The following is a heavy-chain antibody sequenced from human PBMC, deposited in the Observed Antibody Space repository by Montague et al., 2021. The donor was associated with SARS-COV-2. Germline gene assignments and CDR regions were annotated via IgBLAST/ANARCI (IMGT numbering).Heavy chain of an antibody. D-gene: IGHD3-3*01. J-gene: IGHJ4*02. CDR3: ASGDHFRFFDWSSGQSTFDY. V-gene: IGHV4-34*01. CDR2: INHSGST. CDR1: GGSISGYY. Sequence: SQTLSLTCTVSGGSISGYYWSWIRQPPGKGLEWIGNINHSGSTNYNPSLKSRVTISVDTSKNQFSLKLSSVTAADTAVYYCASGDHFRFFDWSSGQSTFDYWGQGTLVTVSS.